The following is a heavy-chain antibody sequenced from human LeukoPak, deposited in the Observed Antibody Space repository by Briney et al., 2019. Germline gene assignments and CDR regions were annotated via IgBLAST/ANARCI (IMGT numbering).Heavy chain of an antibody. Sequence: ASVKVSCKVSGYTLTELSMHWVRQAPGKGLEWMGGFDPEDGETIYAQKFQGRVTMTRDTSISTAYMELSRLRSDDTAVYYCARGGLRRWFDPWGQGTLVTVSS. V-gene: IGHV1-24*01. CDR1: GYTLTELS. CDR2: FDPEDGET. D-gene: IGHD4-17*01. J-gene: IGHJ5*02. CDR3: ARGGLRRWFDP.